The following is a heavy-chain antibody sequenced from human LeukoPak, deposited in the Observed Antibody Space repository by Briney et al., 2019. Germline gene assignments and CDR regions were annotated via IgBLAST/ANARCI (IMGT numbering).Heavy chain of an antibody. V-gene: IGHV4-4*02. Sequence: SETLSLTCSVSGDSINRGYWWSWVRQAPGKGLEWIGQIWHSGSTNYNPSLTTRVTISIDKSKNHFSLKLTSATAADTAVYYCATRVYGDSGPFDNWGQGILVAVSS. D-gene: IGHD4-17*01. J-gene: IGHJ4*02. CDR3: ATRVYGDSGPFDN. CDR1: GDSINRGYW. CDR2: IWHSGST.